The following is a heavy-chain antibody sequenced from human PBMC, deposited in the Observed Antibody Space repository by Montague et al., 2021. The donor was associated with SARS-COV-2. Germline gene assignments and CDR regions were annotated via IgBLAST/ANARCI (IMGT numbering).Heavy chain of an antibody. CDR3: ARGRQWLVLGQVDY. J-gene: IGHJ4*02. Sequence: SLRLSCPASGFTFSSHPMHWVRQAPGNGLEWVAVISFDGSSKYYVDSIKGRLTISRDNSKNTLFLQMNSLRVEDTAVYYCARGRQWLVLGQVDYWGQGTLVTVSS. CDR2: ISFDGSSK. V-gene: IGHV3-30*04. CDR1: GFTFSSHP. D-gene: IGHD3-22*01.